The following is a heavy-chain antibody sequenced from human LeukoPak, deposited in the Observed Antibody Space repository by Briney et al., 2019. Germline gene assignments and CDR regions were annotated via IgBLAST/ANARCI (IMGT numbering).Heavy chain of an antibody. Sequence: GGSLRLSCAASGFTFSSYSMNWVRQAPGKGLEWVSYISSSSSTIYYADSVKGRFTISRDNAKNSLYLQMNSLRAEDTAVYYCAREQQWLVPDYWGQGTLVTVSS. D-gene: IGHD6-19*01. CDR2: ISSSSSTI. J-gene: IGHJ4*02. CDR3: AREQQWLVPDY. V-gene: IGHV3-48*01. CDR1: GFTFSSYS.